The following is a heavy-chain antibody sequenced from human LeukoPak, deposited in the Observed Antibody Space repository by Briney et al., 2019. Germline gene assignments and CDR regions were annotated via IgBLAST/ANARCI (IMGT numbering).Heavy chain of an antibody. CDR2: ISSSGRTK. CDR3: ASEYDSSTGEDY. Sequence: PGGSLRLSCAASGFRFSDYYMNWIRQAPGKGLEWISHISSSGRTKSYADSVMGRFTISRDNAKNSLYLEMNSLRAEDTARYYCASEYDSSTGEDYWGQGTLVTVSS. J-gene: IGHJ4*02. V-gene: IGHV3-11*01. CDR1: GFRFSDYY. D-gene: IGHD3-22*01.